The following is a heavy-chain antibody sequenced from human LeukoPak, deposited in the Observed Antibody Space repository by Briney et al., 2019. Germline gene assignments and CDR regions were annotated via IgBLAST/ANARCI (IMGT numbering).Heavy chain of an antibody. Sequence: AGGSLRLSCTTSGFTFSDCGFHWVRQAPGRGLEWVAFISYDGSNKYFSDSVKGRFTISRDNPKNTVSLLMISLRAEDTAVYYCVARPPVIVAGPFDYWGQGTLVTVSS. D-gene: IGHD5-12*01. CDR1: GFTFSDCG. J-gene: IGHJ4*02. CDR2: ISYDGSNK. CDR3: VARPPVIVAGPFDY. V-gene: IGHV3-30*12.